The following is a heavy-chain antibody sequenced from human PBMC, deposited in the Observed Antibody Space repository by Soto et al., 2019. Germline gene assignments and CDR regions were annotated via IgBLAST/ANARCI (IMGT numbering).Heavy chain of an antibody. CDR3: ARYYYDSSGYYYPFDY. CDR1: GFTFSDYY. D-gene: IGHD3-22*01. J-gene: IGHJ4*02. CDR2: ISSSSSYT. V-gene: IGHV3-11*06. Sequence: PGGSLRLSCAASGFTFSDYYMSWIRQAPGKGLEWVSYISSSSSYTNYADSVKGRFTISRDNAKNSLYLQMNSLRAEDTAVYYCARYYYDSSGYYYPFDYWGQGTLVTVSS.